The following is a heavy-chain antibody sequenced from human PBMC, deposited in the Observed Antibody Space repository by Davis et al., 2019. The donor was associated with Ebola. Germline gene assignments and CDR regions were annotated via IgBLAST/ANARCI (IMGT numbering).Heavy chain of an antibody. V-gene: IGHV1-69*13. J-gene: IGHJ3*02. CDR2: IIPIFGTA. D-gene: IGHD4/OR15-4a*01. CDR1: GGTFSSYA. Sequence: SVKVSCKASGGTFSSYAISWVRQAPGQGLEWMGGIIPIFGTANYAQKFQGRVTITADESTSTAYMELSSLRSEDTAVYYCARPGPLTLNAFDIWGQGTMVTVSS. CDR3: ARPGPLTLNAFDI.